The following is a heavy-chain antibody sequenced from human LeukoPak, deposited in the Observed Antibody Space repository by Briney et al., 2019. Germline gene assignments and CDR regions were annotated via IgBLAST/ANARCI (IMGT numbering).Heavy chain of an antibody. CDR1: GGSISSSSYY. Sequence: SETLSLTCTVSGGSISSSSYYWGWLRQPPGKGLEWIGSIYYSGSTYYNPSLKSRVTISVDTSKNQFSLKLSSVTAADTAVYYCARHIPPNYYDSSGFDLYYFDYWGQGTLVTVSS. V-gene: IGHV4-39*01. J-gene: IGHJ4*02. D-gene: IGHD3-22*01. CDR3: ARHIPPNYYDSSGFDLYYFDY. CDR2: IYYSGST.